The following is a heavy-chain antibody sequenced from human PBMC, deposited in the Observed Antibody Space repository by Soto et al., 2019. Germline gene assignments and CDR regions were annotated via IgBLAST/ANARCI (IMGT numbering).Heavy chain of an antibody. CDR2: ISGYNGNT. V-gene: IGHV1-18*04. CDR3: ARVDYYDSSGYYGY. J-gene: IGHJ4*02. D-gene: IGHD3-22*01. CDR1: GYTFTIYG. Sequence: QVQLVQSGAEVKKPGASVKVSCKASGYTFTIYGISWVRQAPGLGLEWMGRISGYNGNTDYAQTLQDRVTLTTDASTSSVHMELGSLRSDDTAVYYCARVDYYDSSGYYGYWGQGTVITVSS.